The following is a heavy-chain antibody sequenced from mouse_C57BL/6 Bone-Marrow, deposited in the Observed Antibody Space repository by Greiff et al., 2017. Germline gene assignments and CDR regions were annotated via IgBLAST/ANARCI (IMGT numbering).Heavy chain of an antibody. D-gene: IGHD1-1*01. V-gene: IGHV1-26*01. CDR2: INPNNGGT. CDR3: ARGNYGSRYFDY. Sequence: VQLQQSGPELVKPGASVKISCKASGYTFTDYYMNWVKQSHGKSLEWIGDINPNNGGTSYNQKFKGKATLTVDKSSSTAYMELRSLTSEDSAVYYCARGNYGSRYFDYWGQGTTLTVSS. J-gene: IGHJ2*01. CDR1: GYTFTDYY.